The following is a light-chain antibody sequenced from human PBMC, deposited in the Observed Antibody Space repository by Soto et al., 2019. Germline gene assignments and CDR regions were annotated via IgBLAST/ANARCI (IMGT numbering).Light chain of an antibody. V-gene: IGLV6-57*01. CDR2: EDN. Sequence: NFMLTQPHSVSESPGKTVIISCTRSSGSIASNYVQWYQQRPGSSPTTVIYEDNQRPSGVPDRFSGSIDSSSNSASLTISGLETEDEDDYYCQSYDATNQVFGGGTEVTVL. CDR1: SGSIASNY. J-gene: IGLJ3*02. CDR3: QSYDATNQV.